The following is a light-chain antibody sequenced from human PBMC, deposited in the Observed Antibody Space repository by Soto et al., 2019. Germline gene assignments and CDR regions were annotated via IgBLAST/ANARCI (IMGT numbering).Light chain of an antibody. J-gene: IGKJ5*01. CDR2: DAS. Sequence: DIQMTQSPSSLSASVGERVIITCQASQNITNYLNWYQQKPGRAPKLLIYDASNLEAGVPSRFRGSGSGTDFTFTISRLQPEDIATYYCQQYENLPTFGQGTRLEIK. CDR3: QQYENLPT. CDR1: QNITNY. V-gene: IGKV1-33*01.